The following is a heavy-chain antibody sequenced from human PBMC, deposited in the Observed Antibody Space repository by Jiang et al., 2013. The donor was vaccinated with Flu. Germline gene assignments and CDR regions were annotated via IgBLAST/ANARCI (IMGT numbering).Heavy chain of an antibody. Sequence: EWVSAISGSADGTNYGDSVKGRFIISRDNSKNTLYLQMNSLRAEDTAQYYCAKDVVVVVPTSIRGYFDYWGRGTLVTVSS. V-gene: IGHV3-23*01. CDR3: AKDVVVVVPTSIRGYFDY. J-gene: IGHJ4*02. D-gene: IGHD2-2*02. CDR2: ISGSADGT.